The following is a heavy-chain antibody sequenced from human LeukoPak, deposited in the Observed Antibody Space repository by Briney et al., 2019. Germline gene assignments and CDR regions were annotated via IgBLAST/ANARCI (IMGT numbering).Heavy chain of an antibody. CDR2: IYHTGSS. Sequence: SETLSLTCTVSGGSISSNMWWTWVRQPPGKGLEWIGEIYHTGSSNYNLSLKSRVTISIDKSKNQFSLKLSSVTAADTAVYYCAGTGDIVVVPAAMLHAFDIWGQGTMVTVSS. CDR3: AGTGDIVVVPAAMLHAFDI. CDR1: GGSISSNMW. D-gene: IGHD2-2*01. J-gene: IGHJ3*02. V-gene: IGHV4-4*02.